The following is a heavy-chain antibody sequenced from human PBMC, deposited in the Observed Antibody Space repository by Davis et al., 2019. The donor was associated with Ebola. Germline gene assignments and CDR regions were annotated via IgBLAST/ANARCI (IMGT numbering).Heavy chain of an antibody. D-gene: IGHD3-16*01. CDR3: ARAGGFLGPGNWFDP. CDR2: INPSGGST. V-gene: IGHV1-46*01. Sequence: ASVKVSCKASGYTFTSYYMHWVRQAPGQGLEWMGIINPSGGSTSYAQKFQGRVTMTRNTSISTAYMELSSLRSEDTAVYYCARAGGFLGPGNWFDPWGQGTLVTVSS. CDR1: GYTFTSYY. J-gene: IGHJ5*02.